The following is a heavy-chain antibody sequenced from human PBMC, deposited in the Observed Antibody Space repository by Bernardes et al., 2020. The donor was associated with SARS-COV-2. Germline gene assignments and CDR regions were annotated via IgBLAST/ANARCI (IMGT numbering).Heavy chain of an antibody. J-gene: IGHJ4*02. Sequence: GESLKISCKGSGYSFINSWIAWVRQMPGKGLEWMGIIYPDDSDTRYSPSFQGQVTISADKSITTAYLQWISLKASDTAIYYCARALTGITADYWGQGTLLTVSS. CDR3: ARALTGITADY. CDR1: GYSFINSW. D-gene: IGHD3-16*01. V-gene: IGHV5-51*01. CDR2: IYPDDSDT.